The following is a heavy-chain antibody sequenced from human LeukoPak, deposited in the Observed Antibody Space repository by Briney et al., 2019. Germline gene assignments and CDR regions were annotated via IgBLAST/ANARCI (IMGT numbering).Heavy chain of an antibody. CDR3: AKRPSDYGDYVSYFDY. V-gene: IGHV3-30*18. CDR2: ISDDGRSK. D-gene: IGHD4-17*01. CDR1: GFSFISYG. J-gene: IGHJ4*02. Sequence: GGSLRLSCAASGFSFISYGMHWVRQAPGKGLEWVGVISDDGRSKDYADSVKGRFTISRDNSKNTLYLQMNSLRDEDTAVYYCAKRPSDYGDYVSYFDYWGQGTLVTVSS.